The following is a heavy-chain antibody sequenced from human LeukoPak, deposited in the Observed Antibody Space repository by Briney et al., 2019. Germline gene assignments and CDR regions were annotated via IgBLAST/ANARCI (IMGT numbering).Heavy chain of an antibody. Sequence: GGSLRLSCAASGFTVSSDYMSWVRQAPGKGLEWVSVIYSGGSTYYADSVKGRFTISRDNSKNTLYLQMNSLRAEDTAVYYCARGHDYGDYVFDYWGQGTLVTVSS. D-gene: IGHD4-17*01. CDR3: ARGHDYGDYVFDY. J-gene: IGHJ4*02. V-gene: IGHV3-53*01. CDR1: GFTVSSDY. CDR2: IYSGGST.